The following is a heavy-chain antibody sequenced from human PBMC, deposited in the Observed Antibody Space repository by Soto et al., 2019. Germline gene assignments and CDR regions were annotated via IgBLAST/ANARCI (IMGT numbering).Heavy chain of an antibody. CDR1: GYTFTSYD. CDR3: ARDYGSGSYYGYYYYYYMDV. CDR2: MNPNSGNT. V-gene: IGHV1-8*01. Sequence: ASVKVSCKASGYTFTSYDINWVRQATGQGLEWMGWMNPNSGNTGYAQKFQGRVTMTRNTSISTAYMELSSLRSEDTAVYYCARDYGSGSYYGYYYYYYMDVWGKGTTVTGSS. D-gene: IGHD3-10*01. J-gene: IGHJ6*03.